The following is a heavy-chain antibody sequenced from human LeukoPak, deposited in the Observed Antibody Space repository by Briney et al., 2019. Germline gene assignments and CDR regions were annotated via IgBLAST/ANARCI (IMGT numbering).Heavy chain of an antibody. Sequence: GESLKISCKGSGYSFTSYWISWVRQMPGKGLEWMGRTDPSDSYTNYSPSFQGHVTISADKSISTAYLQWSSLKASDTAMYYCTTLIVADHGDAFDIWGQGTMVTVSS. D-gene: IGHD3-22*01. CDR2: TDPSDSYT. CDR3: TTLIVADHGDAFDI. J-gene: IGHJ3*02. CDR1: GYSFTSYW. V-gene: IGHV5-10-1*01.